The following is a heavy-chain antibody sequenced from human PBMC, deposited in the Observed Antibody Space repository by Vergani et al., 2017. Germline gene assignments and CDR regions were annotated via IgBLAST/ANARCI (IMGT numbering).Heavy chain of an antibody. D-gene: IGHD2-15*01. J-gene: IGHJ4*02. CDR3: TTDWWASRVGTQTDY. CDR1: GFTFSNAW. V-gene: IGHV3-15*01. CDR2: IKSKTDGGTT. Sequence: EVQLVESGGGLVKPGGSLRLSCAASGFTFSNAWMSWVRQAPGKGLEWVGRIKSKTDGGTTDYAAPVKGRFTISRDDSKNTLYLQMNSLKTEDTAVYYCTTDWWASRVGTQTDYWGQGTLVTVSS.